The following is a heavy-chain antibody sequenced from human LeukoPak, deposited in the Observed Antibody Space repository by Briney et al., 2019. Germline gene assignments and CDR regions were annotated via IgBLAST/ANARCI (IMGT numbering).Heavy chain of an antibody. CDR1: GFTFSSYS. CDR3: ARDFRGTRWDY. D-gene: IGHD4-23*01. CDR2: ISSSSSYI. V-gene: IGHV3-21*01. J-gene: IGHJ4*02. Sequence: PGGSLRLSCAASGFTFSSYSMNWVRQAPGKGLEWVSSISSSSSYIYYADSVKGRFTISRDNSKNTLYLQMNSLRAEDTAVYYCARDFRGTRWDYWGQGTLVTVSS.